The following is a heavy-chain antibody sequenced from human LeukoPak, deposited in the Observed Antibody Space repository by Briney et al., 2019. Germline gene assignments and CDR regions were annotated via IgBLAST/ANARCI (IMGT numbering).Heavy chain of an antibody. CDR1: GFTFSSYA. D-gene: IGHD6-19*01. CDR2: ISYDGSNK. V-gene: IGHV3-30*04. CDR3: ARRSGIAVAGAFDY. J-gene: IGHJ4*02. Sequence: GRSLRLSCAASGFTFSSYAMHWVRQAPGKGLEWVAVISYDGSNKYYADSVKGRFTISRDNSKNTLYLQMNSRRAEDTAVYYCARRSGIAVAGAFDYWGQGTLVTVSS.